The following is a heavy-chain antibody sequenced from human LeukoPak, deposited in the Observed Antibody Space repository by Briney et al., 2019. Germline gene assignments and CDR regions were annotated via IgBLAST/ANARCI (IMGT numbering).Heavy chain of an antibody. Sequence: LKPSETLPLTCAVYIGSFSDYYWSWIRQPPGKGLGWIGEINHSGSTNYNPSFQSRVTISVDTSKNQFSLKLSSVTAADTAIYYCARGRGDSVVVPAAMRFGWFDPWGQGTLVTVSS. J-gene: IGHJ5*02. CDR1: IGSFSDYY. V-gene: IGHV4-34*01. CDR2: INHSGST. CDR3: ARGRGDSVVVPAAMRFGWFDP. D-gene: IGHD2-2*01.